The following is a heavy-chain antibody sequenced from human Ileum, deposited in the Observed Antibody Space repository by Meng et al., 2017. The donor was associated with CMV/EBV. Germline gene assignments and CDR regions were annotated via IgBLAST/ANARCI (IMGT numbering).Heavy chain of an antibody. J-gene: IGHJ4*02. V-gene: IGHV4-4*07. CDR2: IYVSGRT. D-gene: IGHD4-17*01. CDR3: ARDQDYGLLDS. Sequence: QWKLQDSGQGLRNLSQTLSRPCSVSGDSIRLHYCNLFRQPAGKELEWIGRIYVSGRTNYNSSLRSRITLSVDKAKNQFSLNLNSVTAADTAVYYCARDQDYGLLDSWGQGTLVTVSS. CDR1: GDSIRLHY.